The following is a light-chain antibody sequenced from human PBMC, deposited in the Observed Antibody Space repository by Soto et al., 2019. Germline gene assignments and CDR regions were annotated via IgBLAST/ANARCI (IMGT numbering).Light chain of an antibody. CDR2: DAS. CDR1: QSVSSY. CDR3: QQRSNWLT. Sequence: IVLTQCPATLSLSPGERATLSCRASQSVSSYLAWYQQKPGQAPRLLIYDASNRATGIPARFSGSGSGTDFTLTISSLEPEDFAVYYCQQRSNWLTFGGGTKVEIK. J-gene: IGKJ4*01. V-gene: IGKV3-11*01.